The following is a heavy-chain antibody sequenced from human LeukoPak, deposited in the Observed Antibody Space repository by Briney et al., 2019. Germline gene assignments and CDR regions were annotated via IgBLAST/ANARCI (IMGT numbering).Heavy chain of an antibody. CDR1: GDRVSSNSAS. Sequence: SQTLSLTCALSGDRVSSNSASWNWIRQSPSRGLECLGRTYYRSKWYNDYAVSVKSRITINPDTSKNQFSLQLNSVTPEDTAVYYCARRAGTYYGMDVWGQGTTVTVSS. D-gene: IGHD6-19*01. CDR3: ARRAGTYYGMDV. CDR2: TYYRSKWYN. J-gene: IGHJ6*02. V-gene: IGHV6-1*01.